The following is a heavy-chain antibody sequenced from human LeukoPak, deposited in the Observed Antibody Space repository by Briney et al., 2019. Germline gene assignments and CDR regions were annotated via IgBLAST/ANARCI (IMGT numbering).Heavy chain of an antibody. J-gene: IGHJ5*02. CDR1: GFTFDDYA. CDR2: ISGDGGST. Sequence: PGGSLRLSCAASGFTFDDYAVHWVRQAPGKGLEWVSLISGDGGSTYYADSVKGRFTISRDNSKNSLYLQMNSLRTEDTALYYCAKDIIVAGPYNWFDPWGQGTLVTVSS. V-gene: IGHV3-43*02. CDR3: AKDIIVAGPYNWFDP. D-gene: IGHD5-12*01.